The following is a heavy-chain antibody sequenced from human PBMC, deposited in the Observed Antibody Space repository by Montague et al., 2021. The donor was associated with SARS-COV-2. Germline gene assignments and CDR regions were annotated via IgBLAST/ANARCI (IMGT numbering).Heavy chain of an antibody. CDR3: ARTSIAAAGTAIDY. D-gene: IGHD6-13*01. CDR2: FDWVDDK. Sequence: PALVRPTQTLTLTCTFSGFSLSTSGMCVSWIRQPPGKALRCLARFDWVDDKSYSPSLKTRLTISKDTSKNQVVLTMTNMDPVDTATYYCARTSIAAAGTAIDYWGQGTLVTVSS. J-gene: IGHJ4*02. CDR1: GFSLSTSGMC. V-gene: IGHV2-70*11.